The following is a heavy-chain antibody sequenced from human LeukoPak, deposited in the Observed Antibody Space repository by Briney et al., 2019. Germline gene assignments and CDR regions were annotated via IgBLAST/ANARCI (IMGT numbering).Heavy chain of an antibody. D-gene: IGHD6-13*01. CDR3: ARTSRRPIAAAFTGDAFDF. CDR1: GGSITSGDYY. Sequence: SETLSLTCTVSGGSITSGDYYWSWIRQPPGKGLEWIVYIFYSGSTYYNPSLRSRFTTSVDTSKNRFSLRLSSVTAADTAVYYCARTSRRPIAAAFTGDAFDFWGQGTMVTVSS. J-gene: IGHJ3*01. CDR2: IFYSGST. V-gene: IGHV4-30-4*01.